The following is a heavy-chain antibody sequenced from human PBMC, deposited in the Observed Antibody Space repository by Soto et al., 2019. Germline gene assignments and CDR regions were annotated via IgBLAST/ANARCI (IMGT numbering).Heavy chain of an antibody. CDR1: GFTFSSYA. V-gene: IGHV3-30-3*01. D-gene: IGHD3-3*01. CDR3: ARGRLRFLEWLAYGMDV. CDR2: ISYDGSNK. Sequence: QVQLVESGGAVVQPGRSLRLSCAAPGFTFSSYAMHWVRQAPGKGLEWVAIISYDGSNKYYADSVKGRFTISRDNSKNTLYLQMNSLRAEDTAVYYCARGRLRFLEWLAYGMDVWGQGTTVTVSS. J-gene: IGHJ6*02.